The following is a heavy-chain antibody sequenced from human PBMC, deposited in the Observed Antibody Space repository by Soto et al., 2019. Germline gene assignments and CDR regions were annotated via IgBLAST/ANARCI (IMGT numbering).Heavy chain of an antibody. D-gene: IGHD3-16*01. V-gene: IGHV1-2*02. CDR3: ARVLVGLWSVDY. J-gene: IGHJ4*02. CDR1: GYTFTGYY. CDR2: INPNSGGT. Sequence: ASVKVSCKASGYTFTGYYMHWVRQAPGQGLEWMGWINPNSGGTNYAQKFQGRVTMTRDTSISTAYMELSRLRSDDTAVYYCARVLVGLWSVDYWGQGTLVTVSS.